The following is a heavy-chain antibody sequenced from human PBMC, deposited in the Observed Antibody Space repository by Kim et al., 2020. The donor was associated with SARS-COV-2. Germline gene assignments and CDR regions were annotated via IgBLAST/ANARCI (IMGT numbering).Heavy chain of an antibody. CDR3: ARHRSEKVYFYGLDV. V-gene: IGHV5-51*01. J-gene: IGHJ6*02. Sequence: GESLKISCKGSGYNFDSYWVGWVRQMPGKGLEWKGIIYPDDSDARYSPSFQGQVTISADKSTSTVYLQWSSLKASDTAIYYCARHRSEKVYFYGLDVWGQGTTVTVSS. D-gene: IGHD3-10*01. CDR1: GYNFDSYW. CDR2: IYPDDSDA.